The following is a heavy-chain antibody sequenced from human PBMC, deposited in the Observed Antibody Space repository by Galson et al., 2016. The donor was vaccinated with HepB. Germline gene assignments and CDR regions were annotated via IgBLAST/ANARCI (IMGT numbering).Heavy chain of an antibody. V-gene: IGHV1-2*02. J-gene: IGHJ6*02. CDR2: INPYSGST. D-gene: IGHD2-21*01. Sequence: SVKVSCKASGYTFTAYYMHWVRRAPGQGLEWMGWINPYSGSTTYARKFQGRVTITADASTSTVYMELSSLRSEDTAVYYCARDEIVVVVGAPYNYHGLDVWGQGTTVTVSS. CDR1: GYTFTAYY. CDR3: ARDEIVVVVGAPYNYHGLDV.